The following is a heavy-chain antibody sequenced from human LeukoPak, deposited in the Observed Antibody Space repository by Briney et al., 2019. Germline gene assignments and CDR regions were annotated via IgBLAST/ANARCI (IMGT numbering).Heavy chain of an antibody. V-gene: IGHV1-2*02. D-gene: IGHD3-9*01. CDR1: GYTFTCYY. CDR2: MNPKSGGT. Sequence: ASVKVSCKASGYTFTCYYVHWVRQAPGQGLEGMGWMNPKSGGTNYAQKFEARVTMNRDTSISTAYMELSRLRFDDTAVYYCARSPDILTGEKFDYWGQGTLVTVSS. CDR3: ARSPDILTGEKFDY. J-gene: IGHJ4*02.